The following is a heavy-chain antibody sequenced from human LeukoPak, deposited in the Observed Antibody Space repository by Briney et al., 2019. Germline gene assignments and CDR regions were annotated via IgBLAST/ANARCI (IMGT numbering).Heavy chain of an antibody. Sequence: PSATLSRTCTVSGGSISSYYWSWIRQPAGKGLEWIGRIYTSGSTNYNPSLKSRVTVSVDTSKNQFSLKLSSVTAADTAVYYCARENPIFGVVIPYYFDYWGQGTLVTVSS. CDR2: IYTSGST. V-gene: IGHV4-4*07. D-gene: IGHD3-3*01. J-gene: IGHJ4*02. CDR1: GGSISSYY. CDR3: ARENPIFGVVIPYYFDY.